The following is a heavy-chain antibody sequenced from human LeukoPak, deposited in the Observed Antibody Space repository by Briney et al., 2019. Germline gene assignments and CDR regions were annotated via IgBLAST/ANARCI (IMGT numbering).Heavy chain of an antibody. CDR3: ARSYCGGDCYSWYFDL. V-gene: IGHV4-39*01. Sequence: PSETLSLTCTVSGGSFSSTNYFWGWIRQPPGKGLEWIGTIYFGGSGGTYYNPSLRSRVTISVDTSKNQFSLKLSSVTAADTAVYYCARSYCGGDCYSWYFDLWGRGTLVTVSS. CDR2: IYFGGSGGT. D-gene: IGHD2-21*02. CDR1: GGSFSSTNYF. J-gene: IGHJ2*01.